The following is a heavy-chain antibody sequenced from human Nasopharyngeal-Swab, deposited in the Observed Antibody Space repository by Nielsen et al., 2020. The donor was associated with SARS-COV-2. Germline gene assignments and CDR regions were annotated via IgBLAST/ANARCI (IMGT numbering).Heavy chain of an antibody. CDR3: ARDRDYYGSGTYKGMDV. J-gene: IGHJ6*02. CDR2: IIPMLSLT. D-gene: IGHD3-10*01. Sequence: SVKVSCKTSGVTFSTSGFSWVRQAPGEGLEWMGRIIPMLSLTHYAQKFQGRVTIIADKSTSTAYMELSSLRSEDAAIYYCARDRDYYGSGTYKGMDVWGQGTTVTVSS. CDR1: GVTFSTSG. V-gene: IGHV1-69*04.